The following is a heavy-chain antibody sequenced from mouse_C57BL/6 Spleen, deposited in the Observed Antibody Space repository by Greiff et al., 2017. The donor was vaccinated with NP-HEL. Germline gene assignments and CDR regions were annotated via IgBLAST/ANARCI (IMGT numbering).Heavy chain of an antibody. V-gene: IGHV5-17*01. D-gene: IGHD1-1*01. CDR3: ARRALYGSSYDYAMDY. J-gene: IGHJ4*01. CDR1: GFTFSDYG. CDR2: ISSGSSTI. Sequence: EVKLVESGGGLVKPGGSLKLSCAASGFTFSDYGMHWVRQAPEKGLEWVAYISSGSSTIYYADTVKGRFTISRDNAKNTLFLQMTSLRSEDTAMYYCARRALYGSSYDYAMDYWGQGTSVTVSS.